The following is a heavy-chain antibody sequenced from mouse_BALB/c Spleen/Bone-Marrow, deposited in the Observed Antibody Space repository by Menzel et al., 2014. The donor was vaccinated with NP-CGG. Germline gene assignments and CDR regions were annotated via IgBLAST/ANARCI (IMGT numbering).Heavy chain of an antibody. V-gene: IGHV1-7*01. J-gene: IGHJ3*01. Sequence: VQRVESGPELAKPGASVKMSCRASGHTFTSYWMNWVKQRPVQGLEWIGYINPTSGYTEYNQKFKDKATLTTDKSSSTAYMQLSSLTSEDSAVYYCTTGGNDWFAYWGQGTLVTVSA. CDR3: TTGGNDWFAY. D-gene: IGHD2-1*01. CDR2: INPTSGYT. CDR1: GHTFTSYW.